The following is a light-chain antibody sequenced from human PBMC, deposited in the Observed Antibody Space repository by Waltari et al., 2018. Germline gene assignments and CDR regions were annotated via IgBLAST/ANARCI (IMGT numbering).Light chain of an antibody. V-gene: IGLV3-25*03. CDR2: RDT. CDR1: ALPKQD. Sequence: SYELTQPPSVSVSPGQTARITCSGVALPKQDAYWYQQRPGQAPVLVIYRDTERPSGIPERFSGSSSGTIVTLTISGVQAEDEADYYCQSADSSGNYVVFGGGTKLTVL. CDR3: QSADSSGNYVV. J-gene: IGLJ2*01.